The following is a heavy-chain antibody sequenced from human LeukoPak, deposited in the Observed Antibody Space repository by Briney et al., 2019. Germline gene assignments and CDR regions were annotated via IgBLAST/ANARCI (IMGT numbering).Heavy chain of an antibody. Sequence: SETLSLTCAVYGGSFSGYYWSCIRHPPGKGLEWIGEINHSGSTNYNPSLKSRVTISVDTSKNQFSLKLSSVTAADTAVYYCARVVHYGDYYYYYMDVWGKGTTVTVSS. CDR3: ARVVHYGDYYYYYMDV. CDR2: INHSGST. V-gene: IGHV4-34*01. D-gene: IGHD4-17*01. CDR1: GGSFSGYY. J-gene: IGHJ6*03.